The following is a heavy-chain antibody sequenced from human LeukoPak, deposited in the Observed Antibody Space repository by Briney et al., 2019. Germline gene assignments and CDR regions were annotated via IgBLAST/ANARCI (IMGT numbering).Heavy chain of an antibody. CDR3: AHSGGYYFHY. CDR1: GFTFSSYG. J-gene: IGHJ4*02. CDR2: VSGSGGST. Sequence: GGSLRLSCAASGFTFSSYGMHWVGQAPGKGRECIAGVSGSGGSTYYADSVKGRFTISRDNSKNTLYLQMNSLRAKDTAVYYCAHSGGYYFHYWGQGTLVTVSS. D-gene: IGHD1-26*01. V-gene: IGHV3-23*01.